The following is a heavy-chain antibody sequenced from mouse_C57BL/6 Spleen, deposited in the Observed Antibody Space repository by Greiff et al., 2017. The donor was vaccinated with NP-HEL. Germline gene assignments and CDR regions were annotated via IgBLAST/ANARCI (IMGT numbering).Heavy chain of an antibody. CDR3: ARGELGQDYAMDY. J-gene: IGHJ4*01. CDR1: GYTFTDYY. D-gene: IGHD4-1*01. V-gene: IGHV1-26*01. Sequence: VQLQQSGPELVKPGASVKISCKASGYTFTDYYMNWVKQSHGKSLEWIGDINPNNGGTSYNQKFKGKATLTVDKSSSTAYMELRSLTSEDSAVYYCARGELGQDYAMDYWGQGTSVTVSS. CDR2: INPNNGGT.